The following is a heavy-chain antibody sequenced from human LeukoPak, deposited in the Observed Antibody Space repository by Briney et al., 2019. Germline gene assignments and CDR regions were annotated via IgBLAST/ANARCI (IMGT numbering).Heavy chain of an antibody. V-gene: IGHV3-30-3*01. CDR2: ISYDGSNK. CDR1: GFTFSSYA. Sequence: PGRSLRLSCAASGFTFSSYAMHWVRQAPGKGLEWVAVISYDGSNKYYADSVKGRFTISRDNSKNTLYLQMNSLRAEDTAVYYCAGPPYYDSSGYFDYWGQGTLVTVSS. J-gene: IGHJ4*02. CDR3: AGPPYYDSSGYFDY. D-gene: IGHD3-22*01.